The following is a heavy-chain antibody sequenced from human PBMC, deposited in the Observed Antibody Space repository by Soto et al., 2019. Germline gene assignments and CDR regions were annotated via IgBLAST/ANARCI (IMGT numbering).Heavy chain of an antibody. CDR3: AGFSRFDGPASAY. CDR1: GGSFSGYY. V-gene: IGHV4-34*01. J-gene: IGHJ4*02. Sequence: PLSLTCGVEGGSFSGYYWTCILQHQGKGLEWIGEINHSGSTNYNPSLKSQVTISVDTSKNQFSLKLSSVTAADTAVYYCAGFSRFDGPASAYWGQGTLVPVSS. CDR2: INHSGST. D-gene: IGHD3-3*01.